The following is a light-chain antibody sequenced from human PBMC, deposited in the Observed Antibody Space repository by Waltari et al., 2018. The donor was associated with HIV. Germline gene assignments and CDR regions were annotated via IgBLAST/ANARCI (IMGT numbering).Light chain of an antibody. CDR2: GAS. Sequence: DIQLTQSPSFLGASIGDRVTITCRASQDINNYLAWYQQRPGKAPKLLIYGASTLQTGVPSRFSGSGSGTEFTLTISTLQPEDLGTYYCQQLNIFRIFNFGPGTQVNI. V-gene: IGKV1-9*01. CDR1: QDINNY. CDR3: QQLNIFRIFN. J-gene: IGKJ3*01.